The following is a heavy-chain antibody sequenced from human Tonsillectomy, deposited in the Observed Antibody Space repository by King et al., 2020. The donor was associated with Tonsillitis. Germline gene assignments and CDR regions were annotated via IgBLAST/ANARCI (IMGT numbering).Heavy chain of an antibody. CDR1: GFTVSSNY. CDR2: IYSDGAA. CDR3: ARATVLYAPFDA. D-gene: IGHD5/OR15-5a*01. J-gene: IGHJ4*02. V-gene: IGHV3-66*01. Sequence: VQLVESGGGLAQPGESLRLSCAVSGFTVSSNYINWVRQSPGKGLEWVSIIYSDGAAYYADSVKGRFTITCDNSKNTVYIQMNSLRAEDTAVYYCARATVLYAPFDAWGQGTLVTLSS.